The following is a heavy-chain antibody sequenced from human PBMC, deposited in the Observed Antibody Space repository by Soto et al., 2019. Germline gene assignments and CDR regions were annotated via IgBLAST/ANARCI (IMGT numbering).Heavy chain of an antibody. J-gene: IGHJ6*02. CDR2: IYYSGST. CDR3: ARDRRYGSGLRGDYYYYGMDV. Sequence: SETLSLTCTVSGGSISSYYWSWIRQPPGKGLEWIGYIYYSGSTNYNPSLKSRVTISVDTSKNQFSLKLGSVTAADTAVYYCARDRRYGSGLRGDYYYYGMDVWGQGTTVTVSS. D-gene: IGHD3-10*01. V-gene: IGHV4-59*01. CDR1: GGSISSYY.